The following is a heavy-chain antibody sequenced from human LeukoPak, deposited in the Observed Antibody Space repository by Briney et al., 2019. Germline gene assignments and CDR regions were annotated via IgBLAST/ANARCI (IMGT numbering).Heavy chain of an antibody. V-gene: IGHV4-38-2*01. CDR3: ARRPYCSGGSCCSAYYFDY. D-gene: IGHD2-15*01. Sequence: SETLSLTCAVSGYSISSAYNWDWIRQPPGKGLEWIGSIYHSGSTYYNPSLKSRVTISVDTSKNQFSLKLYFVTAADTAVYYCARRPYCSGGSCCSAYYFDYWGQGTLVTVSS. J-gene: IGHJ4*02. CDR1: GYSISSAYN. CDR2: IYHSGST.